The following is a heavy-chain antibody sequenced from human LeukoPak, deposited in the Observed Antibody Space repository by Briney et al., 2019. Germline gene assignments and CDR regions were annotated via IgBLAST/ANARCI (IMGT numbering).Heavy chain of an antibody. D-gene: IGHD5-24*01. Sequence: SVKLFCKASGRTFSSYAISWVRQAPGQGLEWMGRIIPIFGIANYAQKFQGRVTITADKSTSTAYMELSSLRSEDTAVYYCARENDGDEDGYNSAFDYWGQGTLVTVSS. J-gene: IGHJ4*02. CDR1: GRTFSSYA. CDR3: ARENDGDEDGYNSAFDY. CDR2: IIPIFGIA. V-gene: IGHV1-69*04.